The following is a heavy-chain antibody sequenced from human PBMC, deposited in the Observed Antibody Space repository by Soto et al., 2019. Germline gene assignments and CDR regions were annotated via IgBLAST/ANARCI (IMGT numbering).Heavy chain of an antibody. CDR2: IKQDGSEK. Sequence: HPGGSLRLSCAASGFTFSSYWMSWVRQAPGKGLEWVANIKQDGSEKYYVDSVKGRFTISRDNAKNSLYLQMNSLRAEDTAVYYCARAENYYDSSGYPPYWGQGTLVTVSS. CDR1: GFTFSSYW. V-gene: IGHV3-7*03. CDR3: ARAENYYDSSGYPPY. J-gene: IGHJ4*02. D-gene: IGHD3-22*01.